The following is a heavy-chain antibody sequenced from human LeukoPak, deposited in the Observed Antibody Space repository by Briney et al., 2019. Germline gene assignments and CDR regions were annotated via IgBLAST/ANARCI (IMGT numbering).Heavy chain of an antibody. CDR3: ATNRDGYNPFDY. J-gene: IGHJ4*02. CDR2: INPNSGGT. D-gene: IGHD5-24*01. CDR1: GYTFTGYY. Sequence: ATVKVSCKASGYTFTGYYMNWVQQAPGQGLESMGWINPNSGGTNYAQKFQGRVTMTRDTSISTAYMELSRLRSDDTAVYYCATNRDGYNPFDYWGQGTLVTVSS. V-gene: IGHV1-2*02.